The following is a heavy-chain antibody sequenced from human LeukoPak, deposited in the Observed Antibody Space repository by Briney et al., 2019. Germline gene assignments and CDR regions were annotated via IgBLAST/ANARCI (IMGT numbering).Heavy chain of an antibody. J-gene: IGHJ6*04. D-gene: IGHD2-2*03. Sequence: GGPLRLSCAASGLTFSSYEMNWVRQAPGKGLGGVSYISSSGSTISYADSVKGQFTISRDNAKTSLYLQMNSLRAEDTAVYYCARDGYCSSTSCRQYYYGMDVWGKGTTVTVSS. V-gene: IGHV3-48*03. CDR2: ISSSGSTI. CDR1: GLTFSSYE. CDR3: ARDGYCSSTSCRQYYYGMDV.